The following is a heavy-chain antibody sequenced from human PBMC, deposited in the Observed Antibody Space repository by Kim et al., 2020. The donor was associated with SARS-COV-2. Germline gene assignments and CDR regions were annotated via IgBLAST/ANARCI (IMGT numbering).Heavy chain of an antibody. J-gene: IGHJ6*01. V-gene: IGHV3-30*18. CDR2: ISYDGSNK. D-gene: IGHD3-22*01. CDR1: GFTFSSYG. CDR3: AKEYYYDSSGYYAPSMDV. Sequence: GGSLRLSCAASGFTFSSYGMHWVRQAPGKGLEWVAVISYDGSNKNYADSVKGRFTISRDNSKNTLYLQMNSLRAEDTAVYYCAKEYYYDSSGYYAPSMDV.